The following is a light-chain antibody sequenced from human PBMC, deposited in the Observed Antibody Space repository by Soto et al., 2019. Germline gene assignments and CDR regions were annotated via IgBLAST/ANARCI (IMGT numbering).Light chain of an antibody. Sequence: EIVLTQSPATLSLSPGEIATLSCRASQSVGTYLAWYQHNPGQAPSLLIYDASNRATGIPARFSGSGSGTDFTLTISSPEPEDFAVYYCQQLYNWPNTFGQGTKLEIK. CDR3: QQLYNWPNT. J-gene: IGKJ2*01. V-gene: IGKV3-11*01. CDR1: QSVGTY. CDR2: DAS.